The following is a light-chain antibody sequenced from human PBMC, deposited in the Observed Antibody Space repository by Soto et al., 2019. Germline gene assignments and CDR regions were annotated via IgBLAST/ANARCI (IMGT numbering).Light chain of an antibody. CDR2: GAS. CDR1: QSIGGN. Sequence: DIVLTQSPGSLSLSPADRATLSCRASQSIGGNVAWSQQIPGQTPKLLIFGASSRANGIADKFSGSGSGTDFTLTISRLEPEDFALYYCQHYHDEPISFGQGTRLEIK. J-gene: IGKJ5*01. V-gene: IGKV3-20*01. CDR3: QHYHDEPIS.